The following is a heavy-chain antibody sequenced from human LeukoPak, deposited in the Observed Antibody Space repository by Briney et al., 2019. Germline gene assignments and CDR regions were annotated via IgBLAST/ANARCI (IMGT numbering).Heavy chain of an antibody. Sequence: GASVKVSCKASGYTFAGYYMHWVRQAPGQGLEWMGWINPNSGGTNYAQKFQGRVTMTRDTSISTAYMELSRLRSDDTAVYYCARGDITIFGVVNYYSDYWGQGTLVTVSS. D-gene: IGHD3-3*01. V-gene: IGHV1-2*02. CDR3: ARGDITIFGVVNYYSDY. J-gene: IGHJ4*02. CDR2: INPNSGGT. CDR1: GYTFAGYY.